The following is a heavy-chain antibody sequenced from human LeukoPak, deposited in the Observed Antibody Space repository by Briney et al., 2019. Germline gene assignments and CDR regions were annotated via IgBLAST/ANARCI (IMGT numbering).Heavy chain of an antibody. D-gene: IGHD3-10*01. Sequence: GGSLRLSCAASGFTFSSYSMNWVRQAPGKGLEWVSSISSSSSYIYYADSVKDRFIISRDNAKNSLYLQMNSLRVEDTAVYYCARETGDGSGSYPDYWGQGTLVTVSS. CDR1: GFTFSSYS. CDR3: ARETGDGSGSYPDY. CDR2: ISSSSSYI. J-gene: IGHJ4*02. V-gene: IGHV3-21*04.